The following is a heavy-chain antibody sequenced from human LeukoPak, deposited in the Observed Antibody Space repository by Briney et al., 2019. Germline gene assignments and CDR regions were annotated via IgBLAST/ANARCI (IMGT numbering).Heavy chain of an antibody. CDR3: ARERVTTTSFDY. CDR1: GFTFSSYA. CDR2: ISYDGSNK. V-gene: IGHV3-30-3*01. Sequence: GGSLRLSCAASGFTFSSYAMHWVRQAPGKGLEWVAVISYDGSNKYYADSVKGRFTISRDNPKNTLYLQMNSLRAEDTAVYYCARERVTTTSFDYWGQGVLVTVSS. J-gene: IGHJ4*02. D-gene: IGHD2/OR15-2a*01.